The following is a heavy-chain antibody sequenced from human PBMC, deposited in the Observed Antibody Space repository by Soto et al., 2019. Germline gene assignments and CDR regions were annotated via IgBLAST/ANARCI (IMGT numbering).Heavy chain of an antibody. J-gene: IGHJ4*02. CDR1: GYTFTSYG. D-gene: IGHD2-15*01. Sequence: GASVKVSCKASGYTFTSYGIIWVRQATGQGLEWMGWMNPNSGNTGYAQKFQGRVTMTRNTSISTAYMELSSLRSEDTAVYYCARVGRYCSGGSCYSGCDHWGQGTLVTVSS. CDR3: ARVGRYCSGGSCYSGCDH. V-gene: IGHV1-8*02. CDR2: MNPNSGNT.